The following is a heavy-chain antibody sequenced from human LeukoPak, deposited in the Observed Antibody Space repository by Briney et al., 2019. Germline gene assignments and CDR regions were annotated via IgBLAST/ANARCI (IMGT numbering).Heavy chain of an antibody. CDR1: GYTFTSYA. CDR3: ARDDEEIAAAGHDY. J-gene: IGHJ4*02. Sequence: ASVKVSCKASGYTFTSYAMNWVRQAPGQGLEWMEWINTNTGNPTYAQGFTGRFVFSLDTSVSTAYLQISSLKAEDTAVYYCARDDEEIAAAGHDYWGQGTLVTVSS. V-gene: IGHV7-4-1*02. CDR2: INTNTGNP. D-gene: IGHD6-13*01.